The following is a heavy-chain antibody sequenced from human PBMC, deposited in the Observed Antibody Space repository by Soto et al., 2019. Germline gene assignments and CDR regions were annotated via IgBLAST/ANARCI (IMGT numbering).Heavy chain of an antibody. Sequence: QVQLQESGPGLVKPSQTLSLTCTVSGGSISSGGYYWSWIRQHPGKGLEWIGYIYYSGSTYYNPSLKSRVTISVDTSKNEFPLKLRSVAAADTAVYYCARVVGYCRAGTSCWFDPWGQGTLVTVSS. CDR1: GGSISSGGYY. CDR3: ARVVGYCRAGTSCWFDP. D-gene: IGHD2-15*01. J-gene: IGHJ5*02. CDR2: IYYSGST. V-gene: IGHV4-31*03.